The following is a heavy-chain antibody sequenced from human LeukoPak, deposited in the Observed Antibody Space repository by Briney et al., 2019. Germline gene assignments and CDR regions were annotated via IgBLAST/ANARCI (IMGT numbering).Heavy chain of an antibody. Sequence: SVKVSCKASGGTFSSYAISWVRQAPGQGLEWMGRIIPILGIANYAQKFQGRVTITADKSTSTAYMELSSLRSEDTAVYYCARDPVDTAMVHPFYFDYWGQGTLVTVSS. V-gene: IGHV1-69*04. D-gene: IGHD5-18*01. CDR2: IIPILGIA. J-gene: IGHJ4*02. CDR1: GGTFSSYA. CDR3: ARDPVDTAMVHPFYFDY.